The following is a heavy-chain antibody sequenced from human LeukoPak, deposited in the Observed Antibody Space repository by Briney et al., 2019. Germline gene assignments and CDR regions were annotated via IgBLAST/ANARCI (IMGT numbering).Heavy chain of an antibody. V-gene: IGHV3-7*04. CDR2: IKQDGSTK. Sequence: GGSLRLSCAASGFTFSSFWMSWVRQAPGKGLEWVANIKQDGSTKYYVDSVKGRFTISRDNVKNSLYLQMNSLRAEDTAVYFCARGGLDNLYYWGQGTLVTVSS. CDR1: GFTFSSFW. D-gene: IGHD2-2*03. CDR3: ARGGLDNLYY. J-gene: IGHJ4*02.